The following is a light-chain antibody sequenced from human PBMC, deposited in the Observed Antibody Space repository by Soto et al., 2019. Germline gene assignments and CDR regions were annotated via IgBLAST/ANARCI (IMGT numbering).Light chain of an antibody. CDR3: QQRHMWPIT. Sequence: EIVMTQSPATLSVSPGERATLSCRASESVTSNLAWYQEKPGQAPRLLIYGASTRATGIPPRFSGSGSGTDFTLTISSLEPEDSAVYYCQQRHMWPITFGQGTRLEIK. CDR1: ESVTSN. J-gene: IGKJ5*01. V-gene: IGKV3D-15*01. CDR2: GAS.